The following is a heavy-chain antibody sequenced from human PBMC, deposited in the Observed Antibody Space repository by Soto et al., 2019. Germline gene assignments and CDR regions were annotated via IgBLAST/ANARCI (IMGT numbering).Heavy chain of an antibody. CDR2: ISAYNGNT. Sequence: QVQLVQSGAEVKKPGASVKVSCKASGYTFTSYGISWVRQAPGQGLERMGWISAYNGNTNYAQKLQGRVTMTTTTSTSTAYRELRSLRSDDTDVYYCARLGRITFGGVIVDSDYWGQGTLVTVSS. V-gene: IGHV1-18*01. CDR3: ARLGRITFGGVIVDSDY. D-gene: IGHD3-16*02. J-gene: IGHJ4*02. CDR1: GYTFTSYG.